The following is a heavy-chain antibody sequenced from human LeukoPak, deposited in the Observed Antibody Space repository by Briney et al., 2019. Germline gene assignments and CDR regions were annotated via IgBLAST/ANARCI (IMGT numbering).Heavy chain of an antibody. CDR3: AKAPRYYGSGRLDY. CDR1: GFTFSSYA. Sequence: GGSLRLSCAASGFTFSSYAMSWVRQAPGKGLEWVSAISGSGGSTYYADSVKGRFTISRDNSKNTLYLQMNSLRAEDTAVYYCAKAPRYYGSGRLDYWGQGTLVTVSS. V-gene: IGHV3-23*01. D-gene: IGHD3-10*01. CDR2: ISGSGGST. J-gene: IGHJ4*02.